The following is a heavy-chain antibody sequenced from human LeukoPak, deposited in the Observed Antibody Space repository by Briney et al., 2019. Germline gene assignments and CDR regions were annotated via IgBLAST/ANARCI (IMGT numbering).Heavy chain of an antibody. CDR1: GYSISSGYY. V-gene: IGHV4-38-2*01. CDR2: IYHSGST. J-gene: IGHJ4*02. Sequence: SETLSLTCAVSGYSISSGYYWGRIRQPPGKGLEWIGSIYHSGSTYYNPSLKSRVTISVDTSKNQFSLKLSSVTAADTAVYYCARHLGHYYFGQGTLVTVSS. CDR3: ARHLGHYY. D-gene: IGHD3-3*02.